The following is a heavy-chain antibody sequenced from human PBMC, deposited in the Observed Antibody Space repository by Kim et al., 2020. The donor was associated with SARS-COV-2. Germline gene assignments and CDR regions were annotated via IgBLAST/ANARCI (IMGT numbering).Heavy chain of an antibody. D-gene: IGHD3-10*01. CDR1: GYTFTSYA. V-gene: IGHV7-4-1*02. Sequence: ASVKVSCKASGYTFTSYAMNWVRQAPGQGLEWMGWINTNTGNPTYAQGFTGRFVFSLDTSVSTAYLQISSLKAEDTAVYYCSRSVWFGELLSHGSDYWGQGTLVTVSS. CDR2: INTNTGNP. J-gene: IGHJ4*02. CDR3: SRSVWFGELLSHGSDY.